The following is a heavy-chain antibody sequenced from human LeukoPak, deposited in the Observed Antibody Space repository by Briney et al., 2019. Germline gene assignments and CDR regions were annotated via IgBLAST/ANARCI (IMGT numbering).Heavy chain of an antibody. CDR1: GFTFSTYW. V-gene: IGHV3-74*01. D-gene: IGHD6-13*01. CDR3: ARGASTWYGY. CDR2: IKGDGSST. Sequence: PGGSLRLSCAASGFTFSTYWMHCVRQAPGKGLVWVSRIKGDGSSTSYADSVKGRFTISRDNANNTLYLQMHSLRAEDMDTYSCARGASTWYGYWGQGTLVTVSS. J-gene: IGHJ4*02.